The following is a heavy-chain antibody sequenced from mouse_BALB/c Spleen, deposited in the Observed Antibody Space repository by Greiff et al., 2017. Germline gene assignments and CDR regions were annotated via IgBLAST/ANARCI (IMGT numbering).Heavy chain of an antibody. J-gene: IGHJ1*01. V-gene: IGHV3-6*02. CDR2: ISYDGSN. D-gene: IGHD1-2*01. CDR1: GYSITSGYY. Sequence: EVQLQESGPGLVKPSQSLSLTCSVTGYSITSGYYWNWIRQFPGNKLEWMGYISYDGSNNYNPSLKNRISITRDTSKNQFFLKLNSVTTEDTATYYCARGKSHYYGYWYFDVWGAGTTVTVSS. CDR3: ARGKSHYYGYWYFDV.